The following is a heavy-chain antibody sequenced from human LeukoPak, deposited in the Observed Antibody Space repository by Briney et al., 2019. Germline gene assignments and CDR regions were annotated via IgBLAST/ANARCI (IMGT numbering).Heavy chain of an antibody. CDR2: INPNSGDT. V-gene: IGHV1-2*02. J-gene: IGHJ5*02. D-gene: IGHD2-2*01. Sequence: VASVKVSCTASGYTLTGYYMHWVRQAPRQGLEWMGWINPNSGDTNYAQKFQGRVTMTRDTSNSAAYMELSRLRSDDTAVYYCARGNIVAVPAASVFDPWGQGTLVTVSS. CDR1: GYTLTGYY. CDR3: ARGNIVAVPAASVFDP.